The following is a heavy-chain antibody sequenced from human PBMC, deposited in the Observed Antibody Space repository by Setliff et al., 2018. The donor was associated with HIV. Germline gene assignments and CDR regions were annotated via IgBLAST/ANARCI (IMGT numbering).Heavy chain of an antibody. CDR2: IYESGSP. D-gene: IGHD3-3*01. CDR1: GYSIRSGYY. J-gene: IGHJ5*01. Sequence: SETLSLTCGVSGYSIRSGYYWGWIRQPPGKGLEWIGSIYESGSPYYNSSLKSRVTISVDTSKNQFSLNLSSVTAADTAVYYCARQTYKSGRYDSWSQGTLVTVSS. V-gene: IGHV4-38-2*01. CDR3: ARQTYKSGRYDS.